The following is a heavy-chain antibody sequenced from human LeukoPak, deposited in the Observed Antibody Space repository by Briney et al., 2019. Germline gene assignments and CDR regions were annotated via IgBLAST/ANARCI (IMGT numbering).Heavy chain of an antibody. CDR2: IYYSGST. D-gene: IGHD1-26*01. J-gene: IGHJ4*02. V-gene: IGHV4-39*01. CDR1: GVSIRSSSFY. CDR3: ARGLRWDLTISGTSTFDY. Sequence: PSETLSLTCSVSGVSIRSSSFYWGWIRQPPGKGLEWIGSIYYSGSTYSRPSLKSRVTMSVDTSKNQFSLRLSSVTAADTAVYYCARGLRWDLTISGTSTFDYWGQGSLVTVSS.